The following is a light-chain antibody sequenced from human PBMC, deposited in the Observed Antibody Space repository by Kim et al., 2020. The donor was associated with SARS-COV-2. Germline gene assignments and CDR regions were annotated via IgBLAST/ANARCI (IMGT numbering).Light chain of an antibody. Sequence: DIQMTQSPSSLSASVGDRVTITCRASQVINNYLAWYQQKPGEAPTVLIYGASTLHSGVPSRFSGSGSGTDFTLTISSLQPEDVGTYYCQKYDSAPWTFGHGTKVDIK. CDR2: GAS. CDR1: QVINNY. CDR3: QKYDSAPWT. V-gene: IGKV1-27*01. J-gene: IGKJ1*01.